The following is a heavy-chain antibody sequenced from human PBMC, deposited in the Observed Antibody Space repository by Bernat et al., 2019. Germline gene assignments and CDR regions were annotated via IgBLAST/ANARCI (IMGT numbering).Heavy chain of an antibody. Sequence: VQLVETGGGLIQPGGSLRLSCAASGFTVSSNFMSWVRQAPGKGLEWVAVISYDGSNKYYADSVKGRFTISRDNSKNTLYLQMNSLRAEDTAVYYCATSGAGIAAAATLHFDYWGQGTLVTVSS. CDR3: ATSGAGIAAAATLHFDY. J-gene: IGHJ4*02. D-gene: IGHD6-13*01. CDR1: GFTVSSNF. CDR2: ISYDGSNK. V-gene: IGHV3-30*01.